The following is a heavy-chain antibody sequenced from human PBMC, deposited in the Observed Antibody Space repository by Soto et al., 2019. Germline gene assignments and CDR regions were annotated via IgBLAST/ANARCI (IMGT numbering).Heavy chain of an antibody. J-gene: IGHJ4*02. CDR2: ISYDGSNK. CDR3: ARDAYYDSSGSFDY. V-gene: IGHV3-30-3*01. Sequence: VQLVESGGGVVQPGRSLRLSCAASGFTFSSYAMPWVRQAPGKGLEWVAVISYDGSNKYYADSVKGRFTISRDNSKNTLYLQMNSLRAEDTAVYYWARDAYYDSSGSFDYWGQGTLVTVSS. D-gene: IGHD3-22*01. CDR1: GFTFSSYA.